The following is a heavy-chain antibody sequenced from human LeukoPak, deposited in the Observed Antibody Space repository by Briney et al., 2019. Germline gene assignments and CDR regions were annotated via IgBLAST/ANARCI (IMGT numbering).Heavy chain of an antibody. Sequence: ASVKVSCKASGYTFTSYGISWVRQAPGQGLEWMGWISAYNGNTNYAQKLQGRVTMTTDTSTSTAYMELRSLRSDDTAVYYCARDGRYCSSTSCRRWWFDPWGREPWSPSPQ. CDR2: ISAYNGNT. D-gene: IGHD2-2*01. CDR3: ARDGRYCSSTSCRRWWFDP. CDR1: GYTFTSYG. V-gene: IGHV1-18*01. J-gene: IGHJ5*02.